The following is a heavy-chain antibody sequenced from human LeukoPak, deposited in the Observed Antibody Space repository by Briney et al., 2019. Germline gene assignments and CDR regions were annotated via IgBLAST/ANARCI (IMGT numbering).Heavy chain of an antibody. CDR1: GFTFDDYA. Sequence: GRSLRLSCAASGFTFDDYAMHWVRQAPGKGLEWVSGISWNSGSIGYADSVKGRFTISRDNAKNSLYLQMNSLRAGDMALYYCAKDRGWRGDDAFDIWGQGTMVTVSS. J-gene: IGHJ3*02. CDR2: ISWNSGSI. V-gene: IGHV3-9*03. D-gene: IGHD3-16*01. CDR3: AKDRGWRGDDAFDI.